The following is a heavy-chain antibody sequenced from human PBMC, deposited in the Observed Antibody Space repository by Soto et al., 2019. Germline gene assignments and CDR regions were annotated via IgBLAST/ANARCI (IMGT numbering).Heavy chain of an antibody. CDR3: ARTDRDFYGLDV. J-gene: IGHJ6*02. CDR1: GFTFRNYD. Sequence: EVQLVESGGGLVQPGGSLRLSCEASGFTFRNYDMPWVRQGTGKGLEWVSGISAAGDPDYADSVEGRFTISRENAQNSFFLQMNSFRVGDTAVYYCARTDRDFYGLDVWGQGTTVIVSS. V-gene: IGHV3-13*05. CDR2: ISAAGDP.